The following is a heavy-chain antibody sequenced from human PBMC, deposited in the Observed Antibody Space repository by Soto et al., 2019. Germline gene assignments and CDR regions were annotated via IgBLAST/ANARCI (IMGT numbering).Heavy chain of an antibody. CDR1: GGSISSYY. J-gene: IGHJ3*02. CDR2: IYYSGST. D-gene: IGHD6-13*01. Sequence: QVQLQESGPGLVKPSETLSLTCTVSGGSISSYYWSWIRQPPGKGLAWIGYIYYSGSTNYNPSLKSRVTISVDTSKNQFSLKLSSVTAADTAVYYCARDPPPGYSSPAGFDDFDIWGQGTMVTVSS. V-gene: IGHV4-59*01. CDR3: ARDPPPGYSSPAGFDDFDI.